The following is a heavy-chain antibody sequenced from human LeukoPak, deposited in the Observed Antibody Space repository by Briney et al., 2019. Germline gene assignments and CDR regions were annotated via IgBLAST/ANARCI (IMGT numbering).Heavy chain of an antibody. V-gene: IGHV4-39*07. CDR1: GGSISNSSYY. D-gene: IGHD6-25*01. CDR3: AKKRNAAPYYFDC. J-gene: IGHJ4*02. CDR2: IYYGGST. Sequence: SETLSLTCTVSGGSISNSSYYWGWIRQPPGKGLEWIGTIYYGGSTYYNPSLKSPVTISVDKSKNQFSLRLSSVTAADTAVYYCAKKRNAAPYYFDCWGQGTLVTVSS.